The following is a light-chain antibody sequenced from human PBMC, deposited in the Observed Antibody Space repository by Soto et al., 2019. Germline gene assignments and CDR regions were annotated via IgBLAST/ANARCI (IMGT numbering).Light chain of an antibody. V-gene: IGLV1-44*01. CDR1: SSNIGSNT. Sequence: QAVLTQPPSASGTPGQRVTISCSGSSSNIGSNTVNWYQQLPGTAPKLLIYRNNQRPSGVPDRFSGSKSGTSASLAISGLHSEDEADYYCAAWDDSLKGVIFGGGTKLTVL. CDR2: RNN. J-gene: IGLJ2*01. CDR3: AAWDDSLKGVI.